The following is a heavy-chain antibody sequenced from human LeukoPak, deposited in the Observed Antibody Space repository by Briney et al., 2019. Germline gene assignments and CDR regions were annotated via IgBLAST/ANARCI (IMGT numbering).Heavy chain of an antibody. Sequence: SETLSLTCTVSGYSISSGYYWAWIRQPPGKGLEWIGSIYHSGSTFYNPSLKSRVTISVDTSKNQFSLKLSSVTAADTAVYYCARHPEYYDSSGDAFDIWGQGTMVTVSS. J-gene: IGHJ3*02. CDR1: GYSISSGYY. CDR2: IYHSGST. CDR3: ARHPEYYDSSGDAFDI. D-gene: IGHD3-22*01. V-gene: IGHV4-38-2*02.